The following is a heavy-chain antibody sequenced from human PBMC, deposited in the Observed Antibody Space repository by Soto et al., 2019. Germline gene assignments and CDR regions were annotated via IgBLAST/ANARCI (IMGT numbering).Heavy chain of an antibody. CDR3: TTDVVTGTYYYYYYMDV. CDR1: GFTFSNAW. D-gene: IGHD1-20*01. Sequence: GGSLSLSCAASGFTFSNAWMSWVRQAPGKGLEWVGRIKSKTDGGTTDYAAPVKGRFTISRDDSKNTLYLQMNSLKTEDTAVYYCTTDVVTGTYYYYYYMDVWGKGTTVTVSS. V-gene: IGHV3-15*01. CDR2: IKSKTDGGTT. J-gene: IGHJ6*03.